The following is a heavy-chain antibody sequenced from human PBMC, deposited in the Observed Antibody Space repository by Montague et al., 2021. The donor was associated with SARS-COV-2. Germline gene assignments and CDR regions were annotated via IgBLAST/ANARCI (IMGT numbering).Heavy chain of an antibody. CDR3: ARDSRTDFDWLFPDSGSYYYYMDV. Sequence: SETLSLTCTVSGGSISSYYWSWIRQPPGKGLEWIGYIYYSGSTNYNPSLKSRVTISVDTSKNQFSLKLSSGTAADTAVYYCARDSRTDFDWLFPDSGSYYYYMDVWGEGTTVTVSS. CDR2: IYYSGST. D-gene: IGHD3-9*01. V-gene: IGHV4-59*01. CDR1: GGSISSYY. J-gene: IGHJ6*03.